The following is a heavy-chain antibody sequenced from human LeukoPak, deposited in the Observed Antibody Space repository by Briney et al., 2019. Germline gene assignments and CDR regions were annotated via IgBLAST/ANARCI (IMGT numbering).Heavy chain of an antibody. Sequence: HPGGSLRLSCEASGFTFSAYAMSWVRQAPGKGLEWVSAISGTGGYTYYVDSVKGRFTISRDNFRNTLFLQMNDLRVDDTATYHYAKDFHTSGYYYVYWGQGTLVTVSP. V-gene: IGHV3-23*01. J-gene: IGHJ4*02. CDR2: ISGTGGYT. D-gene: IGHD3-22*01. CDR1: GFTFSAYA. CDR3: AKDFHTSGYYYVY.